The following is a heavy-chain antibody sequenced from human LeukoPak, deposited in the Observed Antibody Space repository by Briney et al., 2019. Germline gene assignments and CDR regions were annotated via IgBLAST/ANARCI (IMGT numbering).Heavy chain of an antibody. Sequence: ASVKVSCKASGYTFTSYDINWVRQATGQGLEWMGWMNPNSGNTGYAQKFQGRVTMTTDTSTSTAYMELRSLRSDDTAVYYCARLSITMVRGVILPNWFDPWGQGTLVTVSS. CDR3: ARLSITMVRGVILPNWFDP. J-gene: IGHJ5*02. CDR1: GYTFTSYD. CDR2: MNPNSGNT. D-gene: IGHD3-10*01. V-gene: IGHV1-8*01.